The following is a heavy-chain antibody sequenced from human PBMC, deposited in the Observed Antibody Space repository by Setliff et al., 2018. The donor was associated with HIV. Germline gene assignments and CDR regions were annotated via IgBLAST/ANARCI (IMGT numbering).Heavy chain of an antibody. V-gene: IGHV5-51*01. J-gene: IGHJ3*02. CDR2: VFPGDSGT. Sequence: GESLKISCKGFGYSFTNFLIGWVRQMPGKGLEWMGIVFPGDSGTSYSPSFQGQVTMSAAKSISNAYLQWSSLKASDTAMYYCATQTLNKAFDIWGLGTMVTVSS. CDR1: GYSFTNFL. CDR3: ATQTLNKAFDI.